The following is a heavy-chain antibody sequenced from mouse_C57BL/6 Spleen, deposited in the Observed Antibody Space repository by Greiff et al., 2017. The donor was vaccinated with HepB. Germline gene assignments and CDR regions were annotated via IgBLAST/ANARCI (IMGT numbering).Heavy chain of an antibody. CDR2: ISYDGSN. D-gene: IGHD2-5*01. V-gene: IGHV3-6*01. CDR3: AREGGYSNYWYFDV. CDR1: GYSITSGYY. Sequence: EVKVEESGPGLVKPSQSLSLTCSVTGYSITSGYYWNWIRQFPGNKLEWMGYISYDGSNNYNPSLKNRISITRDTSKNQFFLKLNSVTTEDTATYYCAREGGYSNYWYFDVWGTGTTVTVSS. J-gene: IGHJ1*03.